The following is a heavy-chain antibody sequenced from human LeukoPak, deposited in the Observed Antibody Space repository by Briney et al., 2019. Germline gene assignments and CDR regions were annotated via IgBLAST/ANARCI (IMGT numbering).Heavy chain of an antibody. Sequence: GGSLRLSCAASGFTFSSYAMSWVRQAPGKGLEWVANIKEDGSEKNYVDSVKGRFTISRDNAKNELYLQMNSLRAEDTAVFYCARGGGIISVWGKGTTVTVSS. D-gene: IGHD3-16*02. V-gene: IGHV3-7*01. J-gene: IGHJ6*04. CDR2: IKEDGSEK. CDR1: GFTFSSYA. CDR3: ARGGGIISV.